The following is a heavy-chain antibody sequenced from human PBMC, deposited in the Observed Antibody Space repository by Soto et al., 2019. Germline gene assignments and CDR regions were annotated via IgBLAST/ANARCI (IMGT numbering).Heavy chain of an antibody. CDR2: ISESGST. J-gene: IGHJ4*02. CDR3: ARGSGIVALPGELEDVNYDF. V-gene: IGHV4-34*01. CDR1: GQSFSGHS. D-gene: IGHD1-1*01. Sequence: QVQLQQWGAGLVKPSETLSLSCAVYGQSFSGHSWAWIRQPPGKGLEWIGEISESGSTYYHPSLKSRVTTSTDTSKNQFSLKLNSVTAADTAAYFCARGSGIVALPGELEDVNYDFWGQGTLVNVSS.